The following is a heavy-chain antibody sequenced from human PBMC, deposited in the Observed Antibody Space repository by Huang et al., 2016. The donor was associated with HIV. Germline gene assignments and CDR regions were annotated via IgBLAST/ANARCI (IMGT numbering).Heavy chain of an antibody. J-gene: IGHJ4*02. CDR2: IFYTGTV. CDR1: GGSISSSGYY. CDR3: ARHRTSSYIDS. Sequence: GLVKPSETLSLTCSVSGGSISSSGYYWEWIRQPPGKGLECVGSIFYTGTVYYNPSLTSRATISIDTSENRFSLNLTSVTAADTALYCCARHRTSSYIDSWGRGSLVTVSS. V-gene: IGHV4-39*01. D-gene: IGHD3-10*01.